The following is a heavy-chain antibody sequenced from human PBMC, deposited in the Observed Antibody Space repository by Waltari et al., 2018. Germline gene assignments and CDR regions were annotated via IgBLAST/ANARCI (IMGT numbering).Heavy chain of an antibody. CDR2: INAGNGNT. J-gene: IGHJ5*02. CDR1: GYTFTSYP. CDR3: AREWARWFDP. V-gene: IGHV1-3*01. Sequence: QVQLVQSGAEVKKPGASVKVSCKASGYTFTSYPMHWVRQAPGQRLEWMGWINAGNGNTKHSQMFQGRGTITRDTSASTAYRELSSLRSADTAVYYGAREWARWFDPWGQGTLVTVSS.